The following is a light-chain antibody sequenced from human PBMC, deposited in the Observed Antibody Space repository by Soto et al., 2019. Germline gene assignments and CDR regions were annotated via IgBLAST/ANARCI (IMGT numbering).Light chain of an antibody. CDR2: EAS. Sequence: EIVLTQSPATLSLSPGERATLSCRASQSVSSYLAWYQQRPGQAPRLLIYEASNRATGIPARFSGSGSGTDFTLTISRLEPEDFALYYCQQRSNWPTTFGQGTKVEIK. J-gene: IGKJ1*01. CDR1: QSVSSY. V-gene: IGKV3-11*01. CDR3: QQRSNWPTT.